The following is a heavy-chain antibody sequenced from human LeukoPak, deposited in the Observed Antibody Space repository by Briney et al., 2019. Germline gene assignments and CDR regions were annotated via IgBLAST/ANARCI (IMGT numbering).Heavy chain of an antibody. V-gene: IGHV4-4*07. J-gene: IGHJ4*02. CDR3: ARDYLVGAPLDS. CDR2: MYISGST. D-gene: IGHD1-26*01. Sequence: SETLSLTCTVSGVSITNYYWAWIRQPAGKGLEWIGPMYISGSTKYYPSLKSRVSISIDKTKNQFSLKLRSVTAADTAIYYCARDYLVGAPLDSWGQGTLVTVSS. CDR1: GVSITNYY.